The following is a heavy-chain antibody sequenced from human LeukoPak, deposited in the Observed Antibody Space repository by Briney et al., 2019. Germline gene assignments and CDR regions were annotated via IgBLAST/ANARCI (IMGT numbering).Heavy chain of an antibody. CDR2: MNPNNGNT. CDR3: VRDGEGVAISVNYWFDP. CDR1: GFTFTSYD. V-gene: IGHV1-8*01. Sequence: ASVKVSCKTSGFTFTSYDINWVRQATGQGLEWMGWMNPNNGNTGYAQKFQGRVTMTRDTSISTAYMELRSLRSEDTAVYYCVRDGEGVAISVNYWFDPWGQGTLVTVSS. J-gene: IGHJ5*02. D-gene: IGHD3-10*01.